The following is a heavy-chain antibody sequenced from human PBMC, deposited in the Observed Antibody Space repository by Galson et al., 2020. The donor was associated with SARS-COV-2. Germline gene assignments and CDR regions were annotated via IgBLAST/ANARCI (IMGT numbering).Heavy chain of an antibody. CDR2: IYTSGST. CDR3: ARDWMVGSSLSYYYYYGMDV. V-gene: IGHV4-61*09. Sequence: SETLSLTCTVSGGSISSGSYYWSWIRQPAGKGLEWIGHIYTSGSTNYNPSLKSRVTISVDTSKNQFSLKLSSVTAADTAVYYCARDWMVGSSLSYYYYYGMDVWGQGTTVTVSS. CDR1: GGSISSGSYY. J-gene: IGHJ6*02. D-gene: IGHD6-6*01.